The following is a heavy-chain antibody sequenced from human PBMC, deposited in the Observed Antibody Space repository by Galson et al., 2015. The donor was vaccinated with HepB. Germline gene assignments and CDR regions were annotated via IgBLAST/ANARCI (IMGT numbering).Heavy chain of an antibody. D-gene: IGHD3-22*01. Sequence: SLRLSCAASGFTFNSYAMSWVRQAPGKGLEWVSAISGSGGSTYYADSVKGRFTISRDNSKNTLYLQMNSLRAEDTAVYYCAKDGPRITMIKMGAFDIWGQGTMVTVSS. CDR3: AKDGPRITMIKMGAFDI. J-gene: IGHJ3*02. CDR1: GFTFNSYA. CDR2: ISGSGGST. V-gene: IGHV3-23*01.